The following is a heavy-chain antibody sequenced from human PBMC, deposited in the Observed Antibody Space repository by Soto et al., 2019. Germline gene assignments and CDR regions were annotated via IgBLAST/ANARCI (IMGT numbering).Heavy chain of an antibody. CDR2: INHSGST. CDR3: ARVGGCSSTSCYEYYYYYMDV. J-gene: IGHJ6*03. D-gene: IGHD2-2*01. CDR1: GGSFSGYY. Sequence: SETLSLTCAVYGGSFSGYYWSWIRQPPGKGLEWIGEINHSGSTNYNPSLKSRVTISVDTSKNQFSLKLSSVTAADTAVYYCARVGGCSSTSCYEYYYYYMDVWGKGTTVTVSS. V-gene: IGHV4-34*01.